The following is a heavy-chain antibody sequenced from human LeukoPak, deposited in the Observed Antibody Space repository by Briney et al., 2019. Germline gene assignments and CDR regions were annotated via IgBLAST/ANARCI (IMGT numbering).Heavy chain of an antibody. V-gene: IGHV3-23*01. J-gene: IGHJ4*02. CDR3: ARGRGSSGNFDY. CDR2: ISGSDGRT. Sequence: PGGSLRLSCAASGFTFSSYSMNWVRQAPGKGLEWVSAISGSDGRTYYADSVKGRFTISRDNSKNTLYLQMNSLRAEDTAVYYCARGRGSSGNFDYWGQGTLVTVSS. D-gene: IGHD3-22*01. CDR1: GFTFSSYS.